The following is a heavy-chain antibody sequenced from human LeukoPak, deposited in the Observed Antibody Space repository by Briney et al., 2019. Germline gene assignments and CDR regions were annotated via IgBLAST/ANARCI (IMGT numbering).Heavy chain of an antibody. Sequence: SQTLSLSCAISGDSVSTNSATWNWIRQSPSRGLEWLGRTYYRSKWYNDYAVSVKSRITINPDTSKNQFSLQLNSVTPEDTAVYYCARDQGLGRYAFDIWGQGTMVTVSS. CDR2: TYYRSKWYN. V-gene: IGHV6-1*01. D-gene: IGHD7-27*01. CDR1: GDSVSTNSAT. CDR3: ARDQGLGRYAFDI. J-gene: IGHJ3*02.